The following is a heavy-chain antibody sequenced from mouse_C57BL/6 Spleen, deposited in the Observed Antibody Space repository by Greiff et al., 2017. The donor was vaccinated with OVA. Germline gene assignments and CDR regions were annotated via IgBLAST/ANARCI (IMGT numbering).Heavy chain of an antibody. CDR3: AGSLCYGSSNDGFAY. Sequence: EVQLQQSGPELVKPGASVKISCKASGYSFTGYYMNWVKQSPEQSLEWIGEINPSTGGTTYNQKFKAKATLTVDKSSSAAYMQLKSLTSEDSAVYDCAGSLCYGSSNDGFAYWGQGTLVTVSA. CDR2: INPSTGGT. CDR1: GYSFTGYY. V-gene: IGHV1-42*01. D-gene: IGHD1-1*01. J-gene: IGHJ3*01.